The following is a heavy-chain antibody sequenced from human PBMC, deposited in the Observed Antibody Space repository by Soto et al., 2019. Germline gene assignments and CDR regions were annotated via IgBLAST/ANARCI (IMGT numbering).Heavy chain of an antibody. CDR3: ARAYYDILTDLDY. CDR1: GYTFTGYY. Sequence: ASVKVSCKASGYTFTGYYMHWVRQAPGQGLEWMGWINPNSGGTNYAQKFQGRVTMTRDTSISTAYMELSRLRSDDTAVYYRARAYYDILTDLDYWGQGTLVTVSS. V-gene: IGHV1-2*02. D-gene: IGHD3-9*01. J-gene: IGHJ4*02. CDR2: INPNSGGT.